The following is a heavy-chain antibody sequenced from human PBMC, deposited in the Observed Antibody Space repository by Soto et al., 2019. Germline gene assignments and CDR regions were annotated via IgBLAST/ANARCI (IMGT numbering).Heavy chain of an antibody. CDR1: GFTFSSFS. CDR2: ISSGPPRA. D-gene: IGHD4-4*01. Sequence: GGSLRLSCAASGFTFSSFSMNWIRQAPGKGLEWVSYISSGPPRALYADSVEGRFTISRDNAKSSLYLQMDSLRVEDTAVYYCATIGDVTFHYWGQGTPVTVSS. J-gene: IGHJ4*02. CDR3: ATIGDVTFHY. V-gene: IGHV3-48*04.